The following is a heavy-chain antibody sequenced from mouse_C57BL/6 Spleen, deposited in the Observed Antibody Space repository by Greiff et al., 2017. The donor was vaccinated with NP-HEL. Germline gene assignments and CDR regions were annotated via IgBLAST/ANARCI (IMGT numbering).Heavy chain of an antibody. J-gene: IGHJ1*03. D-gene: IGHD1-1*01. CDR1: GYTFTSYW. CDR2: IDPNSGGT. CDR3: ARSNYGSSQRCFDV. V-gene: IGHV1-72*01. Sequence: QVQLKQPGAELVKPGASVKLSCKASGYTFTSYWMHWVKQRPGRGLEWIGRIDPNSGGTKYNEKFKSKATLTVDKPSSTAYMQLSSLTSEDSAVYYCARSNYGSSQRCFDVWGTGTTVTVSS.